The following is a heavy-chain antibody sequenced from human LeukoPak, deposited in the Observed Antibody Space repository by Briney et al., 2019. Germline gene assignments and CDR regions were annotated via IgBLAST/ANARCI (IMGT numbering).Heavy chain of an antibody. J-gene: IGHJ5*02. V-gene: IGHV4-4*07. CDR1: GGSRNFHY. D-gene: IGHD3-9*01. CDR3: ARDLIS. CDR2: IYASGST. Sequence: SETLSLTCAVSGGSRNFHYWRWIRQPAGKGLEWIGRIYASGSTNYNPSLKSRVTMSVDTSKNQFSLKLTSVTAADTAVYYCARDLISWGQGTLVTVSS.